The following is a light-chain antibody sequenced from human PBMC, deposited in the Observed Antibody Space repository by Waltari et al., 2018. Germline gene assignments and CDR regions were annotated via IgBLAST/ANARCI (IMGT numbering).Light chain of an antibody. CDR2: QDN. CDR1: KLGSKY. V-gene: IGLV3-1*01. J-gene: IGLJ2*01. Sequence: SFELTQSPSVSVSLGQTATITCAGDKLGSKYVSWYKQKPGQSPVLVVYQDNRRPSWFPERFSGSNSGGTATLIISGTQAMDEADYYCQAWDSTTAVFGGGTKLTVL. CDR3: QAWDSTTAV.